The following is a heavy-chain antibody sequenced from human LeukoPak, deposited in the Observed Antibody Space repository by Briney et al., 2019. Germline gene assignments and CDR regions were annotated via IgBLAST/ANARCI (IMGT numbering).Heavy chain of an antibody. D-gene: IGHD3-9*01. CDR1: GGSISSYY. J-gene: IGHJ6*02. Sequence: PSETLSLTCTVSGGSISSYYWSWIRQPARKGLEWIGRIYTGGSTNYNPSLKSRVTMSVDTSKNQFSLKLSSVTAADTAVYYCARDFDVYYYYGMDVWGQGTTVTVSS. CDR3: ARDFDVYYYYGMDV. V-gene: IGHV4-4*07. CDR2: IYTGGST.